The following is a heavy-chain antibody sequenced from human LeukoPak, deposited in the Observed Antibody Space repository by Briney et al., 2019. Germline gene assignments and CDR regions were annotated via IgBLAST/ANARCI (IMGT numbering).Heavy chain of an antibody. Sequence: SETLSLTCTVSGYSISSGYYWGWIRQPPGKGLEWIGSIYHSGSTYYNPSLKSRVTISLDTSKNQFSLKLSSVTAADTAVYYCARKAPGAFDIWGQGTMVTVSS. CDR1: GYSISSGYY. CDR2: IYHSGST. V-gene: IGHV4-38-2*02. CDR3: ARKAPGAFDI. J-gene: IGHJ3*02.